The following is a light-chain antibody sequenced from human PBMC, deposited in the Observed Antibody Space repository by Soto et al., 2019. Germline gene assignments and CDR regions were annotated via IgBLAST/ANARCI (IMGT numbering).Light chain of an antibody. CDR3: TSYTTSSTYV. CDR2: EVT. Sequence: QSALTQPASVSGSPGQSITISCTGTSSDVGGYDYVSWYQQHPGKAPKFMIYEVTNRPPGVSHRFSGSKSGNTASLTISGLQAEDEADYYCTSYTTSSTYVFGTGT. CDR1: SSDVGGYDY. V-gene: IGLV2-14*01. J-gene: IGLJ1*01.